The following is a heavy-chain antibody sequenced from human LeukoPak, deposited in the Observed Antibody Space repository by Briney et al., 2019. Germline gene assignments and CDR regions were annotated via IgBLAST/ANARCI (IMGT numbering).Heavy chain of an antibody. V-gene: IGHV4-59*01. Sequence: PSETLSLTCTVSGGSISSYYWSWIRQPPGKGLEWIGYIYYSGSTNYNPSLKSRVTISVDTSKNQFSLKLNSVTAADTAVYYCARGAGSYYRFDYWGQGTLVTVSS. D-gene: IGHD1-26*01. J-gene: IGHJ4*02. CDR2: IYYSGST. CDR3: ARGAGSYYRFDY. CDR1: GGSISSYY.